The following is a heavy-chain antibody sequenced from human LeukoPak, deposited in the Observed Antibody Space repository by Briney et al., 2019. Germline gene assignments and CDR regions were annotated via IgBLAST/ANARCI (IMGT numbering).Heavy chain of an antibody. J-gene: IGHJ4*02. CDR1: GYSVSSNSAA. CDR3: ARGGIGYCSSTTCYFDY. CDR2: TYYRSKWYN. D-gene: IGHD2-2*03. V-gene: IGHV6-1*01. Sequence: SQTLSLTFAISGYSVSSNSAAWNWIRQSPSRGLECLGRTYYRSKWYNDYAVSVKSRITINPDTSKNQFSLQLNSVTPEDTAVYYCARGGIGYCSSTTCYFDYWGQGTLVTVSS.